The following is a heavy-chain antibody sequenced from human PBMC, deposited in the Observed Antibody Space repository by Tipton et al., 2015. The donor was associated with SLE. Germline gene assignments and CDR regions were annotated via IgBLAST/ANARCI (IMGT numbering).Heavy chain of an antibody. Sequence: TLSLTCIVSGGSIKNHYWSWIRQAPGMGLEWIGQIYTFGGTNYNPSLKSRVTMSLDASKNQFSLKLTSVTATDTAVYYCARESLSRLDYWGQGMLVTVSS. D-gene: IGHD5/OR15-5a*01. CDR1: GGSIKNHY. CDR3: ARESLSRLDY. J-gene: IGHJ4*02. V-gene: IGHV4-4*07. CDR2: IYTFGGT.